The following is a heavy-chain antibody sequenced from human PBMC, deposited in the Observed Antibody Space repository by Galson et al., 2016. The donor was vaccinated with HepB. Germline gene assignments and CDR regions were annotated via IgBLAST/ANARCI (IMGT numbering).Heavy chain of an antibody. J-gene: IGHJ6*02. CDR3: ARDPPGVPDFALDV. V-gene: IGHV3-66*01. CDR2: ICDGGSA. D-gene: IGHD3-10*01. Sequence: SLRLSCAASGFTVSSNCMSWVRRAPGKGLEWVSLICDGGSAYYTDFVKARFTISRDNSRNTLYLQMNNLRPEDTAVYFCARDPPGVPDFALDVWGQGTTVTVSS. CDR1: GFTVSSNC.